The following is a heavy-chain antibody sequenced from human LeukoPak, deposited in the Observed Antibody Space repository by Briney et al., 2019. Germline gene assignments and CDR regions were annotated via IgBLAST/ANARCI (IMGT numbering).Heavy chain of an antibody. V-gene: IGHV3-33*01. CDR1: GFTFNSYG. CDR2: IWYDGSNK. CDR3: ATYNLGATAIDY. Sequence: GGSLRLSCAASGFTFNSYGMHWVRQAPGKGLEWVAVIWYDGSNKYYADSVKGRFTISRDNSKNTLYLQMNSLRAEDTAVYYCATYNLGATAIDYWGQGTLVSVSS. J-gene: IGHJ4*02. D-gene: IGHD1-26*01.